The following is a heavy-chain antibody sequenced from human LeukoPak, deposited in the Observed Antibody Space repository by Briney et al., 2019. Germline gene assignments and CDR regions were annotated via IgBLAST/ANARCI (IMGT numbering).Heavy chain of an antibody. CDR2: IYYSGST. V-gene: IGHV4-59*12. J-gene: IGHJ4*02. CDR1: GGSISNYY. CDR3: ARDPTTAATYYYGSGSSH. Sequence: SETLSLTCTVSGGSISNYYWSWIRQPPGKGLEWIGSIYYSGSTYYNPSLKSRVTISVDTSKNQFSLKLSSVTAADTAVYYCARDPTTAATYYYGSGSSHWGQGTLVTVSS. D-gene: IGHD3-10*01.